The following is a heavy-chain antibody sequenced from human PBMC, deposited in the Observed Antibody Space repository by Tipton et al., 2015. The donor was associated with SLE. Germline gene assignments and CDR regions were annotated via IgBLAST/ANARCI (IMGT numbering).Heavy chain of an antibody. Sequence: SLRLSCAASGFTFSSYGMHWVRQAPGKGLEWVAFIRYDGSNKYYADSVKGRFTISRDNSKNTLYLQMNSLRAEDTAVYYCARDGLPSYYYDSSGYLGYWGQGTLVTVSS. J-gene: IGHJ4*02. CDR1: GFTFSSYG. CDR3: ARDGLPSYYYDSSGYLGY. V-gene: IGHV3-30*02. CDR2: IRYDGSNK. D-gene: IGHD3-22*01.